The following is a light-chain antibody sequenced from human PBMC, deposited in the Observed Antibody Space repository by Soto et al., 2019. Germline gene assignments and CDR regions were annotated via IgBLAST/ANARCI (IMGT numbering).Light chain of an antibody. CDR3: QQRSNWPPFT. V-gene: IGKV3-11*01. J-gene: IGKJ3*01. CDR1: QTVSFY. CDR2: DAS. Sequence: EIVLTQSPATLSLSPGKRATLSCRASQTVSFYLAWYQQKPGQAPRLLIYDASKRATGTPARFSGSGSGTDFTLTISSLEPEDFAVYYCQQRSNWPPFTFGPGTKVDIK.